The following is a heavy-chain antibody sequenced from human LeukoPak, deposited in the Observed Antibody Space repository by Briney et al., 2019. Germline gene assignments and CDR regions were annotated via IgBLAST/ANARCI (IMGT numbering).Heavy chain of an antibody. D-gene: IGHD5-24*01. Sequence: GGSLRLSCAASGFTFSSYGMHWVRQAPGKGLEWVAVIWYDGSNKYYADSVKGRFTISRDNSKNTLYLQMNSLRAGDTAVYYCAREDGYYYYMDVWGKGTTVTVSS. CDR1: GFTFSSYG. J-gene: IGHJ6*03. V-gene: IGHV3-33*01. CDR3: AREDGYYYYMDV. CDR2: IWYDGSNK.